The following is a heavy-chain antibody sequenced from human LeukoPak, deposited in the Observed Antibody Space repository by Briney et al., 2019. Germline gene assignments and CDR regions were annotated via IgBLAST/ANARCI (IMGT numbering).Heavy chain of an antibody. J-gene: IGHJ4*02. CDR3: ARAGITMIVAIYYFDY. D-gene: IGHD3-22*01. Sequence: SETLSLTCTVSGYSISSGYYWGWIRQPPGKGLEWIGSIYHSGSTYYNPSLKSRVTISVDTSKNQFSLKLSSMTAADTAVYYCARAGITMIVAIYYFDYWGQGTLVTVSS. CDR2: IYHSGST. CDR1: GYSISSGYY. V-gene: IGHV4-38-2*02.